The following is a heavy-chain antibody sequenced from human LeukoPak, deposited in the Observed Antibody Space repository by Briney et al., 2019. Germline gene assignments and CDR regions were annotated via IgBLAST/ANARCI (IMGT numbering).Heavy chain of an antibody. CDR3: ARVSHYDYVWGSYRYKDDAFDI. D-gene: IGHD3-16*02. CDR2: INPNSGGT. V-gene: IGHV1-2*02. CDR1: GYTFTGYY. J-gene: IGHJ3*02. Sequence: ASVKVSCKASGYTFTGYYMHWVRQAPGQGLEWMGWINPNSGGTNYAQRFQGRVTMTRDTSISTAYMELSRLRSDDTAVYYCARVSHYDYVWGSYRYKDDAFDIWGQGTMVTVSS.